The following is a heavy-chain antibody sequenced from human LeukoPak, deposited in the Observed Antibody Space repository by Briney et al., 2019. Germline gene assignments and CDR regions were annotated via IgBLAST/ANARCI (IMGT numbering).Heavy chain of an antibody. CDR3: ARLSGPYYKRYYFDY. V-gene: IGHV5-51*01. D-gene: IGHD3-10*01. Sequence: GESLKISCKGSGYSFTSYWIGWVRQMPGKGLEWMGIIYPGDSDTRYSPSFQGQVTISADKSISTAYLQWSSLKASDTAMYYCARLSGPYYKRYYFDYWGQGTLVTVSS. J-gene: IGHJ4*02. CDR2: IYPGDSDT. CDR1: GYSFTSYW.